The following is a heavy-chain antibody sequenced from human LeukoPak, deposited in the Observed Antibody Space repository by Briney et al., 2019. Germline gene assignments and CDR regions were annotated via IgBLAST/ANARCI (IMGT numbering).Heavy chain of an antibody. CDR1: GFTFSRYG. D-gene: IGHD3-22*01. CDR2: ISGGGDST. Sequence: GGSLRLSCAASGFTFSRYGMSWVRQAPGKGLEWVSSISGGGDSTYYADSVKGRFTISRDNSKNTLYLQMNSLRAEDTAVYYCAKDGQAWDHYDSGGWQYDYWGQGTLGTVFS. J-gene: IGHJ4*02. CDR3: AKDGQAWDHYDSGGWQYDY. V-gene: IGHV3-23*01.